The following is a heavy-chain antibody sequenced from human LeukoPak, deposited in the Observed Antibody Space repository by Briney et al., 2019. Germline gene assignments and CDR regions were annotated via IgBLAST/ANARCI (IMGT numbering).Heavy chain of an antibody. D-gene: IGHD3-10*01. CDR1: GLSLPSYW. CDR3: ARHKPYYYGSPDLGYYYYYGMDV. V-gene: IGHV5-51*01. J-gene: IGHJ6*04. Sequence: GESLEIHWNGFGLSLPSYWIGWVRQMPGKGLDWMGIIYLGESDTRYNPSFQGQVTISADKSISTAYLQWSSLKASDTAMYYCARHKPYYYGSPDLGYYYYYGMDVWGKGTTVTVSS. CDR2: IYLGESDT.